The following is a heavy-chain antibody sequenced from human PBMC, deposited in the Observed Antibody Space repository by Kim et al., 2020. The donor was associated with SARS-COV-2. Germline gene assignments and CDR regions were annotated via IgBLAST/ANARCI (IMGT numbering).Heavy chain of an antibody. CDR1: GYTFTSYY. D-gene: IGHD3-10*01. CDR2: INPSGGST. Sequence: ASVKVSCKASGYTFTSYYTHWVRQAPGQGLEWMGIINPSGGSTSYAQKFQGRVTMTRDTSTSTVYMELSSLRSEDTAVYYCARGTKITMVRVPQGEWFDPWGQGTLVTVSS. CDR3: ARGTKITMVRVPQGEWFDP. V-gene: IGHV1-46*01. J-gene: IGHJ5*02.